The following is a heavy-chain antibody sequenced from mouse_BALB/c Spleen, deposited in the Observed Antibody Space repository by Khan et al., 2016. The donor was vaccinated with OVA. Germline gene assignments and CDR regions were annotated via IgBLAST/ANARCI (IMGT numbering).Heavy chain of an antibody. V-gene: IGHV1-85*01. D-gene: IGHD1-1*02. Sequence: VQLQESGAELVKPGASVKLSCKASGYTFTSYDINWVRQRPEQGLEWIGWIFPGDDSTKYNEKFKGKATLTTDKSSSTAYMQLSRLTSEDSAVYFCARPYYGGNLYWYFEAWGAGTPVTVSS. J-gene: IGHJ1*01. CDR1: GYTFTSYD. CDR2: IFPGDDST. CDR3: ARPYYGGNLYWYFEA.